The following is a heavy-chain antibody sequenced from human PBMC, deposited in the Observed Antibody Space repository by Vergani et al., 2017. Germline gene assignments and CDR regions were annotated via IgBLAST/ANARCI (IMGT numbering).Heavy chain of an antibody. V-gene: IGHV3-23*04. Sequence: VQLVESGGGLVQPGGSLRLSCAASGFTFSSYAMSWVRQAPGKGLEWVSAISGSGGSTYYADSVKGRFTISRDNSKNTLYLQMNSLRAEDTAVYYCARTYDFWSGYYTAREYYYGMDVWGQGTTVTVSS. CDR1: GFTFSSYA. CDR3: ARTYDFWSGYYTAREYYYGMDV. D-gene: IGHD3-3*01. J-gene: IGHJ6*02. CDR2: ISGSGGST.